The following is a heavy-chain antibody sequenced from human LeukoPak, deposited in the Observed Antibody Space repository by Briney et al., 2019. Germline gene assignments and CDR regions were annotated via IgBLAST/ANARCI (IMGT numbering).Heavy chain of an antibody. Sequence: SVKVSCKASGGTFSNYAINWVRQAPGQGLEWMGGIIPIFDTTTYAQKFQGRVTITADKSTSTAYMELSSLRSEDTAVYYCARDQGTIILGYFDYWGQGTLVTVSS. CDR3: ARDQGTIILGYFDY. CDR2: IIPIFDTT. V-gene: IGHV1-69*06. D-gene: IGHD3-22*01. J-gene: IGHJ4*02. CDR1: GGTFSNYA.